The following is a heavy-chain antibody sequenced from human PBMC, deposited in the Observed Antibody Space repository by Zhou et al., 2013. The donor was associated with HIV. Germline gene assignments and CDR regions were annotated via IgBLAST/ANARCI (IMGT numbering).Heavy chain of an antibody. CDR1: GGTFSSYA. Sequence: QVQLVQSGAEVKKPGSSVKVSCKASGGTFSSYAISWVRQAPGQGLEWMGGIIPIFGTANYAQKFQGRVTITTDESTSTAYMELSSLRSEDTAVYYCARGSAPIVVVPAAIPHYYYMDVWGKGTTVTVSS. CDR3: ARGSAPIVVVPAAIPHYYYMDV. V-gene: IGHV1-69*05. CDR2: IIPIFGTA. J-gene: IGHJ6*03. D-gene: IGHD2-2*02.